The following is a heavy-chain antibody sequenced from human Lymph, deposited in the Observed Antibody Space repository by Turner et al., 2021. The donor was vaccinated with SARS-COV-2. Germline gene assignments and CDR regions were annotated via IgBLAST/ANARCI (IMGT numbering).Heavy chain of an antibody. Sequence: VQLVESGGGVVQPGRSLRLPCAASGFTFSSYARHWVRQAPGKGLECVALISYDGSNKCYTDSVKGRFTISRDNSKNTLYLQMNSLRAEDTAVYYCAREMGAGSDYWGQGTLVTVSS. CDR1: GFTFSSYA. D-gene: IGHD3-10*01. J-gene: IGHJ4*02. CDR3: AREMGAGSDY. CDR2: ISYDGSNK. V-gene: IGHV3-30*04.